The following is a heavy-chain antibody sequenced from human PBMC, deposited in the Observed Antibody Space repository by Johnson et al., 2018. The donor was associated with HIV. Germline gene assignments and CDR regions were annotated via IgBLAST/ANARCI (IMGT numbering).Heavy chain of an antibody. Sequence: QVQLVESGGGVVQPGGSLRLSCAASGFTFSSYGMHWVRQAPGKGLEWVAVIWYDGSNKYYVDSVKGRFTISRDNAKNSLYLQMNSLRAEDTAVYYCARGDIVVVPAATRAQDAFDIWGQGTMVTVSS. J-gene: IGHJ3*02. CDR1: GFTFSSYG. CDR3: ARGDIVVVPAATRAQDAFDI. V-gene: IGHV3-33*01. CDR2: IWYDGSNK. D-gene: IGHD2-2*01.